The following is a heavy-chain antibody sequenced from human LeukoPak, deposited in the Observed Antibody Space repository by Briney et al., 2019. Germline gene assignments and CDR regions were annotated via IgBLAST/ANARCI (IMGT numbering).Heavy chain of an antibody. J-gene: IGHJ4*02. V-gene: IGHV3-48*03. CDR3: GRHRSGSGTYFIDH. Sequence: PGGSLRLSCAASGFTFSSYEMNWVRQAPGKGLEWVSYISSSGSTIYYADSVKGRFTISRDNAKNSLYLQMNSLRAEDTAVYYCGRHRSGSGTYFIDHWGQGTLVSVSS. CDR1: GFTFSSYE. CDR2: ISSSGSTI. D-gene: IGHD3-10*01.